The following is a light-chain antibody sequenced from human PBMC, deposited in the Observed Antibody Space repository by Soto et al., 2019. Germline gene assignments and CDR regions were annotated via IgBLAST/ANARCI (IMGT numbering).Light chain of an antibody. CDR3: QQYFRTPIT. CDR2: WAS. Sequence: IGMTQSADSLTVSLCGSATINCSSSRIGLYSSNNKNYLAWYQQKAGQPPRLLINWASTRDSGVPDRFSGSGSGTDFTLTISSLQAEDAAVYSCQQYFRTPITFGGGTKVDIK. V-gene: IGKV4-1*01. CDR1: RIGLYSSNNKNY. J-gene: IGKJ4*01.